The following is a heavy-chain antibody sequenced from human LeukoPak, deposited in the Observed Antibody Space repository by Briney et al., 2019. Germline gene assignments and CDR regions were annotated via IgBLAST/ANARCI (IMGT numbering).Heavy chain of an antibody. V-gene: IGHV3-21*01. J-gene: IGHJ4*02. CDR1: GFTVSSNY. CDR3: ASLELETPGDG. Sequence: PGGSLRLSCAASGFTVSSNYMSWVRQAPGKGLEWVSSISSSSSYIYYADSVKGRFTISRDNAKNSLYLQMNSLRAEDTAVYYCASLELETPGDGWGQGTLVTVSS. D-gene: IGHD1-26*01. CDR2: ISSSSSYI.